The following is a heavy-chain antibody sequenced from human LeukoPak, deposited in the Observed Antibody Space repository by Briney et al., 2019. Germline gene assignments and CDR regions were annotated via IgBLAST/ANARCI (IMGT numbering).Heavy chain of an antibody. J-gene: IGHJ4*02. CDR3: ARRGNIVVVPAAVDY. Sequence: PSETLSRNCTLSGGSISSSSYYLGGIRQPPGKGLEWIGSIYYSGSTYYNPSLKSRVTISVDTSKNQFSLKLSSVTAADTAVYYCARRGNIVVVPAAVDYWGQGTLVTVSS. D-gene: IGHD2-2*01. V-gene: IGHV4-39*01. CDR2: IYYSGST. CDR1: GGSISSSSYY.